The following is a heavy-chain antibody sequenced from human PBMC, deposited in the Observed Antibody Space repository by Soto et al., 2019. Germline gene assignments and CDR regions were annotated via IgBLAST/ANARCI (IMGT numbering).Heavy chain of an antibody. V-gene: IGHV3-15*07. D-gene: IGHD2-15*01. CDR2: IKTNSEGGTT. CDR3: TTGSVEGV. Sequence: EVQLVESGGGLVKPGGSLRLSCAASGFAFSSDWMNWVRQAPGKGLEWVGRIKTNSEGGTTDYAAPVQGRFTLSRDDSRNPISVQMTSLKTDDTAVYYCTTGSVEGVWGQGATVTVSS. CDR1: GFAFSSDW. J-gene: IGHJ6*02.